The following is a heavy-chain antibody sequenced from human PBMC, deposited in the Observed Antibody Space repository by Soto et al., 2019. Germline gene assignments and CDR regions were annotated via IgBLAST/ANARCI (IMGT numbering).Heavy chain of an antibody. CDR3: SSLGVVGATI. CDR2: IRSKANSYAT. D-gene: IGHD1-26*01. Sequence: EVQLVEAGGGLVQPGGSLKLSCAASGFTFSGSAMHWVRQASGKGLEWVGRIRSKANSYATAYAASVKGRFTISRDDSKNTAYLQMNSLKTEDTAVYYCSSLGVVGATIWGGGTLVTVSS. V-gene: IGHV3-73*01. CDR1: GFTFSGSA. J-gene: IGHJ4*02.